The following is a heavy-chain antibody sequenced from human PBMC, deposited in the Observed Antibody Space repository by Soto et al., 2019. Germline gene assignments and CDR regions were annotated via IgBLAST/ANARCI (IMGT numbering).Heavy chain of an antibody. J-gene: IGHJ4*02. Sequence: EVQLVESGGGLVQPGGSLRLSCAASGFTFSNWMTWVRQAPGKGLEWVANINPDGSEKYYVDSVKGRFTISRDNAKNSLYLQMNTLRAEDPAVYHCGRGWQQLVNWGQGPLVTVSS. D-gene: IGHD6-13*01. CDR1: GFTFSNW. V-gene: IGHV3-7*04. CDR2: INPDGSEK. CDR3: GRGWQQLVN.